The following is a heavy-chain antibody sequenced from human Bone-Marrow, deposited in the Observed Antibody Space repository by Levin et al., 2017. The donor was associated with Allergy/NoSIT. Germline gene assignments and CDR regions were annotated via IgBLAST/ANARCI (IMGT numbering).Heavy chain of an antibody. J-gene: IGHJ6*02. Sequence: SETLSLTCAVYGGSFSGYYWSWIRQPPGKGLEWIGEINHSGSTNYNPSLKSRVTISVDTSKNQFSLKLSSVTAADTAVYYCARLGDGYKRYYYYYYGMDVWGQGTTVTVSS. CDR3: ARLGDGYKRYYYYYYGMDV. D-gene: IGHD5-24*01. CDR1: GGSFSGYY. CDR2: INHSGST. V-gene: IGHV4-34*01.